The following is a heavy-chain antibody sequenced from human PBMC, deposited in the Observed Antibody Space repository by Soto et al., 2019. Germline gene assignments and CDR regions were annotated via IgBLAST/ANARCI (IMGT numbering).Heavy chain of an antibody. J-gene: IGHJ6*02. CDR3: ASVDILTVYGCMDV. CDR2: IYYSGST. Sequence: PSETLSLTFTVSGDAIRSGNHYWSWIRQPPGKGLEWIGYIYYSGSTYYSPSLKSRVTISVDTSKNQFSLKLNSVTAADTAVYYCASVDILTVYGCMDVWGQGTTVTVSS. D-gene: IGHD3-9*01. V-gene: IGHV4-30-4*01. CDR1: GDAIRSGNHY.